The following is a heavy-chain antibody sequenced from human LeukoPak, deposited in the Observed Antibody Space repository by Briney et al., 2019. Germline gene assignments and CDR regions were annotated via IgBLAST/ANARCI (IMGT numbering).Heavy chain of an antibody. J-gene: IGHJ5*02. V-gene: IGHV4-34*01. D-gene: IGHD1-1*01. CDR2: INHSGST. CDR3: ARGRWNDWFDP. CDR1: GESFSGYY. Sequence: PPETLSLTCAVYGESFSGYYWSWIRQPPGKGLEWIGEINHSGSTNYNPSLKSRVTISVDTSKNQFSLKLSSVTAADTAVYYCARGRWNDWFDPWGQGTLVTVSS.